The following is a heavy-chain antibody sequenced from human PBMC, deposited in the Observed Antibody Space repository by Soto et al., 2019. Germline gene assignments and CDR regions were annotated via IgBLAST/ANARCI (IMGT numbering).Heavy chain of an antibody. Sequence: GESLKISCKGSGYSFTSYWIGWVRQMPGKGLEWMGIIYPGDSDTRYSPSFQGQVTISADKSISTAYLQWSSLKASDTAMYYCARFYCRSSTSCHYRYYYYGMDVWRQATAVTVSS. D-gene: IGHD2-2*01. J-gene: IGHJ6*02. CDR2: IYPGDSDT. CDR3: ARFYCRSSTSCHYRYYYYGMDV. V-gene: IGHV5-51*01. CDR1: GYSFTSYW.